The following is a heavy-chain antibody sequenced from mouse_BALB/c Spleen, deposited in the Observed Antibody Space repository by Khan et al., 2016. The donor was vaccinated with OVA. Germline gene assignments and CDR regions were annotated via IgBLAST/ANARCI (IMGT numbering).Heavy chain of an antibody. CDR2: ISYSGDT. J-gene: IGHJ2*01. CDR1: GYSITRDYA. V-gene: IGHV3-2*02. CDR3: ASMILYYYARIFERYYLDY. D-gene: IGHD1-1*02. Sequence: EVQLQASGPGLVKPSQSLSLTCTVTGYSITRDYAWNWIRQFPGNKLAWMGYISYSGDTAYNPSIKSRISITRDTSKNQFFLPLSSVTTEDTAQSYCASMILYYYARIFERYYLDYWGQGTTLTVSS.